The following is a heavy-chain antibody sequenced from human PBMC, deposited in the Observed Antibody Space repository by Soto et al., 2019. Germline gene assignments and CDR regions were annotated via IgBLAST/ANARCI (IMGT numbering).Heavy chain of an antibody. Sequence: SETLSLTCTVSGGSISSSSYYWGWIRQPPGKGLEWIGSIYYSGSTYYNPSLKSRVTISVDTSKNQFSLKLSSVTAADTAVYYCARRVCSGGSCYFSYYGMDVWGQGTTVTVSS. CDR1: GGSISSSSYY. D-gene: IGHD2-15*01. J-gene: IGHJ6*02. CDR3: ARRVCSGGSCYFSYYGMDV. CDR2: IYYSGST. V-gene: IGHV4-39*01.